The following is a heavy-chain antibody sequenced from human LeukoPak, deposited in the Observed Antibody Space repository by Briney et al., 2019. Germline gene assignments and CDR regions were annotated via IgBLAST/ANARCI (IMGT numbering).Heavy chain of an antibody. CDR2: ISWNSGSI. D-gene: IGHD4-17*01. J-gene: IGHJ4*02. Sequence: GGSLRLSCAASGFTFDDYAMHWVRQAPGKGLEWVSGISWNSGSIGYADPVKGRFTISRDNAKNSLYLQMNSLRAEDTALYYCAKGRLMTTVTSYDYWGQGTLVTVSS. V-gene: IGHV3-9*01. CDR3: AKGRLMTTVTSYDY. CDR1: GFTFDDYA.